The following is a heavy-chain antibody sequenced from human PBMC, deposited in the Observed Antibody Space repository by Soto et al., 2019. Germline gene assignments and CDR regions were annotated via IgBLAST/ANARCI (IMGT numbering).Heavy chain of an antibody. J-gene: IGHJ4*02. CDR1: GFTFSSYA. V-gene: IGHV3-30-3*01. D-gene: IGHD2-15*01. CDR3: ARAASTLGYCSGGSCSLRY. CDR2: ISYDGSNK. Sequence: QVQLVESGGGVVQPGRSLRLSCAASGFTFSSYAMHWVRQAPGKGLEWVAVISYDGSNKYYADSAKGRFTISRDNSKNTLYLQMNSLRAEDTAVYYCARAASTLGYCSGGSCSLRYWGQGTLVTVSS.